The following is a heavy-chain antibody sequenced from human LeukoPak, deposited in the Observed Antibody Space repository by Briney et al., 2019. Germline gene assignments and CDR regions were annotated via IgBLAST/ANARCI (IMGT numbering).Heavy chain of an antibody. CDR3: TSDFRLELQVLY. CDR2: IKSKTDGETT. J-gene: IGHJ4*02. D-gene: IGHD1-26*01. CDR1: GLTFSSTW. Sequence: GESLRLSCLVSGLTFSSTWMSWVRQAPGKGLEWIGRIKSKTDGETTDYAAPLKGRFTLSRDDSKNTLYLQINSLKTEDTAVYYCTSDFRLELQVLYWGQGTLVTVSS. V-gene: IGHV3-15*01.